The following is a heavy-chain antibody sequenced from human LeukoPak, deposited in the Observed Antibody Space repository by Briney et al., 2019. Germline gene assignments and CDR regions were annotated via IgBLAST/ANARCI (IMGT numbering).Heavy chain of an antibody. CDR1: GVSISSYY. CDR2: IYYSGST. V-gene: IGHV4-59*01. D-gene: IGHD3-10*01. CDR3: TREVEGYSYASGRFLHFDP. Sequence: PSETLSLTCAVSGVSISSYYWTWIRQPPGKGLEWIGYIYYSGSTNYNPSLKSRVTISVDTSKNQFSLKLSSVTAADTAVYYCTREVEGYSYASGRFLHFDPWGQGTLVTVSS. J-gene: IGHJ5*02.